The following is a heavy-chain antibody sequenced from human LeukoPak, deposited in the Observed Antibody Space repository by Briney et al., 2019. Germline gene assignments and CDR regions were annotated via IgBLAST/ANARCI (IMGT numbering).Heavy chain of an antibody. CDR3: ARYSVGSGYAFDI. V-gene: IGHV1-18*01. Sequence: RASLKASCKASGYTFTSYGISWVRQTPGQGLEWMGWISAYNGNTNYAQKLQGRVTMTTDTSTSTAYMELRSLRSDDTAVYYCARYSVGSGYAFDIWGQGTMVTVSS. D-gene: IGHD3-10*01. CDR2: ISAYNGNT. J-gene: IGHJ3*02. CDR1: GYTFTSYG.